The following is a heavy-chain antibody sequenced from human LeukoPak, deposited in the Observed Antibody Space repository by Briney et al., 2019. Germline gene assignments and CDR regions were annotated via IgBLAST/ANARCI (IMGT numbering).Heavy chain of an antibody. Sequence: PGRCLRLSCAASGFSSSSYSINWVRQPPGKGLGWVSSISSSSSYIYYADSVKGRFTISRDNAKNSLYLQMNSLRAEDTAVYYCARGSGSSSLFPDYWGQGTLVTVSS. J-gene: IGHJ4*02. CDR2: ISSSSSYI. CDR1: GFSSSSYS. CDR3: ARGSGSSSLFPDY. D-gene: IGHD6-13*01. V-gene: IGHV3-21*01.